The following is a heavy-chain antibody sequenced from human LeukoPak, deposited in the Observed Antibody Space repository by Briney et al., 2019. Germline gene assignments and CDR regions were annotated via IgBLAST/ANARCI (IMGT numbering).Heavy chain of an antibody. CDR3: ARGVYYGSHKYYYYGMDV. J-gene: IGHJ6*02. Sequence: PGGSLGLSCAASGFTFSSYSMNWVRQAPGKGLEWVSYISSSSSTIYYADSVKGRFTISRDNAKNSLYLQMNSLRDEDTAVYYCARGVYYGSHKYYYYGMDVWGQGTTVTVSS. CDR2: ISSSSSTI. V-gene: IGHV3-48*02. CDR1: GFTFSSYS. D-gene: IGHD3-10*01.